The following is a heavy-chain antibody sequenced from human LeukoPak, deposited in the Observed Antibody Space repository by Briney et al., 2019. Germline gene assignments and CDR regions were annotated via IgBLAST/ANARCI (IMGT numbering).Heavy chain of an antibody. D-gene: IGHD6-13*01. CDR1: GFTFSSYG. CDR2: IKQDGSEK. Sequence: PGGSLRLSCAASGFTFSSYGMSWVRQAPGKGLEWVANIKQDGSEKNYVDSVKGRFTISRDNNKKSLYLQMNTLRPEDTAVYYCARDSAAAGDYWGQGTLVTVSS. CDR3: ARDSAAAGDY. V-gene: IGHV3-7*01. J-gene: IGHJ4*02.